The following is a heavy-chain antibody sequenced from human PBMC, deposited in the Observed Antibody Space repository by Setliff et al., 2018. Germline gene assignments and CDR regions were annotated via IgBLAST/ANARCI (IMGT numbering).Heavy chain of an antibody. V-gene: IGHV3-53*01. CDR1: GFTVSSNY. CDR3: ATSDWYAAFDH. J-gene: IGHJ4*02. CDR2: IYSDGNT. D-gene: IGHD6-19*01. Sequence: PGGSLRLSCAASGFTVSSNYMNWVRQAPGKGLEWVSVIYSDGNTYYADSVKGRFTISRDNAKTSLYLQMDSLRVEDTAVYYCATSDWYAAFDHWGQGTLVTVSS.